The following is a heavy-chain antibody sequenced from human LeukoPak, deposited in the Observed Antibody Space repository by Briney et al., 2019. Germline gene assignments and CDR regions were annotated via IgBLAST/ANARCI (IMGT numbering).Heavy chain of an antibody. D-gene: IGHD4-17*01. CDR2: ISYDGSDK. CDR3: ARDLRTTVTTWFFGY. CDR1: GFTFSSYA. V-gene: IGHV3-30-3*01. Sequence: GRSLRLSCAASGFTFSSYAIHWVRQAPGKGLERVALISYDGSDKYYADSVKGRFTISRDNSKNTVYLQMNSLRAEDAAVYYCARDLRTTVTTWFFGYWGQGTLVTVSS. J-gene: IGHJ4*02.